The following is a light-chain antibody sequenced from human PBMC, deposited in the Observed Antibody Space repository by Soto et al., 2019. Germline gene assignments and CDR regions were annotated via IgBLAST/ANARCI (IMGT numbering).Light chain of an antibody. V-gene: IGKV1-5*03. CDR3: QQYHTRYT. CDR2: KAS. J-gene: IGKJ2*01. Sequence: DIQMTQSPSTLSASVGDRVTITCRASQSISVWLAWYQQKPGKAPKLLISKASTLETGVPSRFSGSGSGTEFILTISRLQPDDFAAYYCQQYHTRYTFGQGTKLEI. CDR1: QSISVW.